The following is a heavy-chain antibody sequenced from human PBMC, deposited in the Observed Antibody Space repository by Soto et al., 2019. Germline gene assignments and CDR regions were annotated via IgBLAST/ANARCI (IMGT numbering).Heavy chain of an antibody. Sequence: QVQLQESGPGLVKPSETLSLSCTVSGGSISSYYWSWFRQSPGKRMEWIGYVHHSWGSSYNPSLHRRVAISLATSKRQFSLKVTSVTATDPAVYYCARQGFGPLHGLVDVWGQGTTVTVSS. CDR3: ARQGFGPLHGLVDV. D-gene: IGHD3-10*01. CDR2: VHHSWGS. J-gene: IGHJ6*02. CDR1: GGSISSYY. V-gene: IGHV4-59*08.